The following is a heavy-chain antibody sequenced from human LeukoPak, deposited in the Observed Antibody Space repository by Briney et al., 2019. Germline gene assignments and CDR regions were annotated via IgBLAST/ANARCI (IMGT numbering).Heavy chain of an antibody. CDR2: IYTSGST. Sequence: PSETLSLTCTVSGGSISSYYWSWIRQPAGKGLEWIGRIYTSGSTNYNPSLKSRVTMSVDTSKNQFSLKLSSVTAADTAVYYCARDGGSGSYSLYYYGMDVWGQGTTITVSS. J-gene: IGHJ6*02. V-gene: IGHV4-4*07. CDR1: GGSISSYY. D-gene: IGHD3-10*01. CDR3: ARDGGSGSYSLYYYGMDV.